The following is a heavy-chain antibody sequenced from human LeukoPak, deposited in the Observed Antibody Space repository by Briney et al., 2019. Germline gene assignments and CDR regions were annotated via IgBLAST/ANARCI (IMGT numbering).Heavy chain of an antibody. CDR3: ARAGSGSGWYFDY. CDR2: ISPYNGNT. V-gene: IGHV1-18*01. CDR1: GYAFTSVG. D-gene: IGHD6-19*01. Sequence: VASVKVSCKASGYAFTSVGITWVRRAPGQGLEWMGWISPYNGNTRYAQKFQGRVAMTTDTSTTTAYMELRGLRCNDTAVYYCARAGSGSGWYFDYWGEGTLVTVSP. J-gene: IGHJ4*02.